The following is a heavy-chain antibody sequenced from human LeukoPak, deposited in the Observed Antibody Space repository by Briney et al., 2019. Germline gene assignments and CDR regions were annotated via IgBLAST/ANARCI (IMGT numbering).Heavy chain of an antibody. Sequence: NPSETLSLTCTVSGASLSNYYWTWIRQPPGKGLEWIGYIYNSGSTNYDPSLKSRVTMSMDMSKNQFSLKLTSVTAADTAVYYCARGMELVSTPFDHWGQGTLVTVSS. D-gene: IGHD5/OR15-5a*01. CDR1: GASLSNYY. J-gene: IGHJ4*02. CDR3: ARGMELVSTPFDH. V-gene: IGHV4-59*01. CDR2: IYNSGST.